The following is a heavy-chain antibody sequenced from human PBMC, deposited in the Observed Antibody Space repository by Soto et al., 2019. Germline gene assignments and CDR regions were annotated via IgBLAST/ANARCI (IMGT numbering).Heavy chain of an antibody. CDR2: ISSSSSTI. CDR1: GFTFSIYS. CDR3: ARSPGGKDV. Sequence: GSLRLSCAASGFTFSIYSMNWVRQAPGKGLEWASYISSSSSTIYYADSVKGRFTISRDNAKNSLYLQMNSLRAEDTAVYYCARSPGGKDVWGQGTTVTVSS. J-gene: IGHJ6*02. D-gene: IGHD7-27*01. V-gene: IGHV3-48*01.